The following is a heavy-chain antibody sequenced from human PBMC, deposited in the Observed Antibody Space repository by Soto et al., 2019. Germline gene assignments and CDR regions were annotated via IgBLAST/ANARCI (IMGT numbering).Heavy chain of an antibody. V-gene: IGHV3-23*01. Sequence: GGSLRLSCAASGFTFSSYWMHWVRQAPGKGLVWVSFISGSGGITYYADSVKGRFTISRDNSKNTLYLQMHSLRAEDTAIYYCEKDANWEDHYWGQGTLVTVSS. CDR3: EKDANWEDHY. J-gene: IGHJ4*02. CDR1: GFTFSSYW. CDR2: ISGSGGIT. D-gene: IGHD1-1*01.